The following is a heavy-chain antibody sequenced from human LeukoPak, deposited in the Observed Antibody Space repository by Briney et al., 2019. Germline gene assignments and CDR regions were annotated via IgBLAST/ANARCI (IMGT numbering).Heavy chain of an antibody. D-gene: IGHD1-1*01. Sequence: GGSLRLSCAASGFTLSDYYMSWIRQAPGKVLEGVSYISSSGSTIYYADSVKGRFTISRDNAKNSLYLQMNSLRAEDTAVYYCARDSIWNDYYAFDIWGQGTMVTVSS. CDR3: ARDSIWNDYYAFDI. CDR1: GFTLSDYY. V-gene: IGHV3-11*01. CDR2: ISSSGSTI. J-gene: IGHJ3*02.